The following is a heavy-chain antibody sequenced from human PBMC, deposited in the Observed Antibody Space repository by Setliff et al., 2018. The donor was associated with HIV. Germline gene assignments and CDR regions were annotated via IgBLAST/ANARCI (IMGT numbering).Heavy chain of an antibody. Sequence: SETLSLTCTVSGGSISSGGNYWSWIRQAPGKGLEWIGDINHSGDANYNPSLKTRVTILVDTSKNQFSLNLTSVTAADTSVFYCARGGKSGKFDYWGQGSLVTVSS. CDR1: GGSISSGGNY. CDR2: INHSGDA. CDR3: ARGGKSGKFDY. D-gene: IGHD2-15*01. V-gene: IGHV4-61*08. J-gene: IGHJ4*02.